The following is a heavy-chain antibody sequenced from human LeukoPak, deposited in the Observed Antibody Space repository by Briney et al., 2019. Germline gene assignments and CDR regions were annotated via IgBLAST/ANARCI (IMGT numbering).Heavy chain of an antibody. Sequence: GGSLRLSCAASGFTFSSYGMHWVRQAPGKGLEWVAVIWYDGSNKYYADSVKGRFTISRDNSKNTLYLQMNSLRAEDTAVYYCARGTRVWLPQSYGMDVWGQGTTVTVSS. J-gene: IGHJ6*02. CDR3: ARGTRVWLPQSYGMDV. D-gene: IGHD3-22*01. CDR2: IWYDGSNK. CDR1: GFTFSSYG. V-gene: IGHV3-33*01.